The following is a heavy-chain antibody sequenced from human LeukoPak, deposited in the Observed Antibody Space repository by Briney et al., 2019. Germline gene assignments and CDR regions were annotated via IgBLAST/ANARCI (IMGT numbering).Heavy chain of an antibody. CDR3: ASSTVTGWDYYYYMDV. J-gene: IGHJ6*03. Sequence: PSETLSLTCTVSGGSISSSSYYWGWIRQPPGKGLEWIGYIYYSGSTNYNPSLKSRVTISVDTSKNQFSLKLSSVTAADTAVYYCASSTVTGWDYYYYMDVWGKGTTVTISS. CDR2: IYYSGST. D-gene: IGHD4-17*01. V-gene: IGHV4-61*05. CDR1: GGSISSSSYY.